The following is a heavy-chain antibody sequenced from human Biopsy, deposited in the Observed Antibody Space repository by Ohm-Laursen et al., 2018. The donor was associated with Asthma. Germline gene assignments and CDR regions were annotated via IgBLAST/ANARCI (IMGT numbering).Heavy chain of an antibody. Sequence: ASVKASCKDSGYNFISFAIHWVRQAPGQRLEWMGWVNTGNGDTKYSQKFQGRVTITRDTSASTAYMELRSLRSEDTATYYCARTYYDFLTGQVKDVFGVWGQGTMVTVSS. CDR1: GYNFISFA. D-gene: IGHD3-9*01. V-gene: IGHV1-3*04. CDR3: ARTYYDFLTGQVKDVFGV. J-gene: IGHJ3*01. CDR2: VNTGNGDT.